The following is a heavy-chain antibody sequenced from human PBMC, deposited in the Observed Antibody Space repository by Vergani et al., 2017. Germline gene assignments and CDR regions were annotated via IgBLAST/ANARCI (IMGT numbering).Heavy chain of an antibody. D-gene: IGHD4-17*01. CDR2: IIPIFGTA. CDR1: GFTFSSYA. V-gene: IGHV1-69*01. Sequence: QVQLVESGGGVVQPGRSLRLSCAASGFTFSSYAIRWVRQAPGQGLEWMGGIIPIFGTANYAQKFQGRVTITADESTSTAYMELSSLRSEDTAVYYCARDRAYGDYGFRVWFDYWGQGTLVTVSS. CDR3: ARDRAYGDYGFRVWFDY. J-gene: IGHJ4*02.